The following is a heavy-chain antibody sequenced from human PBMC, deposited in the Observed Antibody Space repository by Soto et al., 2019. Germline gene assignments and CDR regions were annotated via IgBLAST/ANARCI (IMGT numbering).Heavy chain of an antibody. V-gene: IGHV4-34*01. CDR2: VTYSGST. Sequence: QVQLQKWGAGLLKPSETLSLTCAVFGESVRDYFWSWIRQPPGKGLEWIGEVTYSGSTNYNPSLKSRVTMSVDTSENRFSLQLTSVTAADAAVYYCARGLPANYWGQGTLVTVSS. J-gene: IGHJ4*02. CDR1: GESVRDYF. CDR3: ARGLPANY.